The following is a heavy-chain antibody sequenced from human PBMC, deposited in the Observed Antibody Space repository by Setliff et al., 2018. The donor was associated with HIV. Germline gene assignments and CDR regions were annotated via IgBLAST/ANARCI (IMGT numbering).Heavy chain of an antibody. CDR1: GGSISSYY. V-gene: IGHV4-59*01. D-gene: IGHD3-10*01. CDR3: ARGAELLWFGELHNIPYFDY. J-gene: IGHJ4*02. CDR2: IYYSGST. Sequence: PSETLSLTCTVSGGSISSYYWSWIRQPPGKGLEWIGYIYYSGSTNYNPSLKSRVTISVDTSKNQFSLKLSSVTAADTAVYYCARGAELLWFGELHNIPYFDYWGQGTLVTVS.